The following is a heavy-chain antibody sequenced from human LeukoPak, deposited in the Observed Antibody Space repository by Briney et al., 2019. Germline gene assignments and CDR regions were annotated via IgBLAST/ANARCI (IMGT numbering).Heavy chain of an antibody. CDR3: VREPCSAGTCYAGGFDY. D-gene: IGHD2-15*01. J-gene: IGHJ4*02. CDR2: IDGIGFST. CDR1: GFTFSSYA. V-gene: IGHV3-20*04. Sequence: GGSLRLSCAASGFTFSSYAMHWVRQAPGKGLEWVSGIDGIGFSTSYGDSVKGRFTISRDNTKNSLYLQMNSLRAEDTAFYYCVREPCSAGTCYAGGFDYWGQGILVTVSS.